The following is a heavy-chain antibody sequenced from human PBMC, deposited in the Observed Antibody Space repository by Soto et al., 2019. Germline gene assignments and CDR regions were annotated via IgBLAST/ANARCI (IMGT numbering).Heavy chain of an antibody. CDR2: ISAYNGNT. CDR1: GYTFTSYG. D-gene: IGHD3-9*01. Sequence: RASVKVSCKASGYTFTSYGISWVRQAPGQGLEWMGWISAYNGNTNYAQKLQGRVTMTTDTSTSTAYMELRSLRSDDTAVYYCARVCYYDILTGPAYFDYWGQGTLVTVSS. CDR3: ARVCYYDILTGPAYFDY. V-gene: IGHV1-18*04. J-gene: IGHJ4*02.